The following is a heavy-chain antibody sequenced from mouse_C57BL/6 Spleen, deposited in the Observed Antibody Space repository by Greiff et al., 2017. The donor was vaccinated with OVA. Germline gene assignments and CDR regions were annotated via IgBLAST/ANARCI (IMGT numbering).Heavy chain of an antibody. CDR3: ATGDGAWFAY. CDR1: GFTFSDYG. CDR2: ISSGSSTI. Sequence: DVKLVESGGGLVKPGGSLKLSCAASGFTFSDYGMHWVRQAPEKGLEWVAYISSGSSTIYYADTVKGRFTISRDNAKNTLFLQMTSLRSEDTAMYYCATGDGAWFAYWGQGTLVTVSA. V-gene: IGHV5-17*01. J-gene: IGHJ3*01. D-gene: IGHD3-1*01.